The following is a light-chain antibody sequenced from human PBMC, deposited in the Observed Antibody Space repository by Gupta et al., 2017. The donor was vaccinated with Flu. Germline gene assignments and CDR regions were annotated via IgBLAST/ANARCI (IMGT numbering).Light chain of an antibody. CDR1: NSNIASNY. V-gene: IGLV1-47*03. CDR3: STWDDSLSGYV. CDR2: RDD. J-gene: IGLJ1*01. Sequence: QSVLPQPPSASGAPGQRVTISCSGSNSNIASNYVYWYQQFAGTAPKLLIYRDDQRPSGVPDRFSGSKSGTSASLAISGLWSEDEADYYCSTWDDSLSGYVFGSGTKVTVL.